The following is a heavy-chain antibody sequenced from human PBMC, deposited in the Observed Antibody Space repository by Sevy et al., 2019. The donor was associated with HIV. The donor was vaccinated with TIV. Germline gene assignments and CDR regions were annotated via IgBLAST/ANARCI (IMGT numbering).Heavy chain of an antibody. V-gene: IGHV3-11*06. CDR3: ARRSSSLDYFEY. Sequence: GGSLRLSCAASGFTFSDYYLSWIRQAPGKGLEWVSYISGTSRYINYADSLKGRFTISRDNAKNSLYLQMNSLKGEDTAVYYCARRSSSLDYFEYWGQGTLVTVSS. CDR1: GFTFSDYY. J-gene: IGHJ4*02. D-gene: IGHD6-13*01. CDR2: ISGTSRYI.